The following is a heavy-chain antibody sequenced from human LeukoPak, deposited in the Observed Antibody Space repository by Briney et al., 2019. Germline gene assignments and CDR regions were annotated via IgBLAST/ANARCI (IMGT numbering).Heavy chain of an antibody. J-gene: IGHJ4*02. CDR1: GFTFSSYG. D-gene: IGHD3-9*01. Sequence: GGSLRLSCAASGFTFSSYGMHWVRQAPGKGLEWVANIKQDGSEKYYVDSVKGRFTISRDNAKNSLYLQMNSLRAEDTAVYYCARLRYFDWLLNYWGQGTLVTVSS. CDR2: IKQDGSEK. CDR3: ARLRYFDWLLNY. V-gene: IGHV3-7*01.